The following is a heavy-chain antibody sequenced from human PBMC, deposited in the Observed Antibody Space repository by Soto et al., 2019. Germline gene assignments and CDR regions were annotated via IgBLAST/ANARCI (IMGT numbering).Heavy chain of an antibody. V-gene: IGHV1-69*13. J-gene: IGHJ6*02. D-gene: IGHD2-2*01. CDR2: IIPIFGTA. Sequence: SVKVSCKASGGTFSSYAISWVRQAPGQGLEWMGGIIPIFGTANYAQKFQGIFAITSDESTSTAYMELSSLRSEDAGLDYGARGWRYCSSTSCRRGYEDYGMDVWGQGTTVTVSS. CDR1: GGTFSSYA. CDR3: ARGWRYCSSTSCRRGYEDYGMDV.